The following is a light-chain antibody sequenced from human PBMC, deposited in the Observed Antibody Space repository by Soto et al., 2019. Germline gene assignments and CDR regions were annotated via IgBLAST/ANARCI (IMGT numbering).Light chain of an antibody. V-gene: IGKV2-28*01. Sequence: DIVMTQSPLSLPVPPGDPASISCRASQSFLHSNGYNYLDWYLQKPGQSPQLLIYLGSNRASGVPDRFSGSGSGTDFTLKISRVEAEDVGVYYCMQALQTPLTFGGGTKVDI. CDR2: LGS. CDR3: MQALQTPLT. CDR1: QSFLHSNGYNY. J-gene: IGKJ4*01.